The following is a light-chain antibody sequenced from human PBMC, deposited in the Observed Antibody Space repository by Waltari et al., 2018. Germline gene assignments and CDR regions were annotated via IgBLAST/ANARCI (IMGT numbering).Light chain of an antibody. Sequence: DIVLTQSPPTLSLSPGERATLSCRASQAVVGFIAWYQQRPGQAPRLLIYDTSNRGSGIPTRFSGSGSGTDFTLTISSLEPEDFAHYYCQQRRNWPPTFGQGTSVE. V-gene: IGKV3-11*01. J-gene: IGKJ2*01. CDR2: DTS. CDR3: QQRRNWPPT. CDR1: QAVVGF.